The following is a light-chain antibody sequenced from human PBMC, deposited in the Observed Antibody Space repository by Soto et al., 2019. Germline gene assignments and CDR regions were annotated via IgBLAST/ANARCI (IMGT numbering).Light chain of an antibody. J-gene: IGKJ2*01. Sequence: DIQMTQSPSTLSASVGDRDTITCRASQSISSWLAWYQQKPGKAPKLLIYDASSLESGVPSRFSGSGSGTEFTLTISSLQPDDFATYYCQQYNSYSEVYTFGQGTKLEIK. CDR2: DAS. CDR3: QQYNSYSEVYT. CDR1: QSISSW. V-gene: IGKV1-5*01.